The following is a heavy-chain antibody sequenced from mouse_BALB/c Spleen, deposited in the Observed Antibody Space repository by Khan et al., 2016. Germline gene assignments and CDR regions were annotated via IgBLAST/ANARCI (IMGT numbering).Heavy chain of an antibody. CDR1: GFIFSTFG. Sequence: EVELVESGGGLVQPGGSRKLSCAASGFIFSTFGMHWVRQAPEKGLEWVAYISSGSSTIYYANTVKGRFTISRDNSKNTLFLQMTSLRSEDTAMYYCAREENWYASWFTFYGQGTLVTVSA. J-gene: IGHJ3*01. CDR3: AREENWYASWFTF. D-gene: IGHD2-14*01. V-gene: IGHV5-17*02. CDR2: ISSGSSTI.